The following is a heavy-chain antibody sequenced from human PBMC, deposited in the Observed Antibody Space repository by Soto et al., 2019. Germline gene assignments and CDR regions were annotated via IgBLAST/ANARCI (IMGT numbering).Heavy chain of an antibody. CDR2: ISSNGGST. CDR3: ARVHRDWNYYWSDY. CDR1: GFTFSSYA. D-gene: IGHD1-7*01. Sequence: GSLRLSCAASGFTFSSYAMHWVRQAPGKGLEYVSAISSNGGSTYYANSVKGRFTISRDNSKNTLYLQMGSLRAEDMAVYYCARVHRDWNYYWSDYPGQGTLVTVSS. J-gene: IGHJ4*02. V-gene: IGHV3-64*01.